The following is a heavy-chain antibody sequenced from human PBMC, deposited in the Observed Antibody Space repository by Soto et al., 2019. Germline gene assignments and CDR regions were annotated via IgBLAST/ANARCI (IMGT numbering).Heavy chain of an antibody. Sequence: QVQLVQSGAEVKKPGSSVKVSCKASGGTFSSYAISWVRQAPGQGLEWMGGITPIFGTANYAQKFQGRVTITADESTSTAYMELSSLRSEDTAVYYCARVPYYDYVWGSYRQTYFDYWGQGTLVTVSS. CDR3: ARVPYYDYVWGSYRQTYFDY. J-gene: IGHJ4*02. V-gene: IGHV1-69*01. D-gene: IGHD3-16*02. CDR2: ITPIFGTA. CDR1: GGTFSSYA.